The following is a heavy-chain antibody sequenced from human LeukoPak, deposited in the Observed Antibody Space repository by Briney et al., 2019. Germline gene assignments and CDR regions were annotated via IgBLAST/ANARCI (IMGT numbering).Heavy chain of an antibody. J-gene: IGHJ4*02. V-gene: IGHV3-66*01. CDR1: GFTVSSNY. D-gene: IGHD5-12*01. CDR2: IYSGGST. Sequence: PGGSLRLSCAASGFTVSSNYMSWVRQAPGKGLEWVSVIYSGGSTYYADSVKGRFTISRDNSKNTLYLQMNSLRAEDTAVYYCARTALSGYLYYFDYWGQGTLVTVSS. CDR3: ARTALSGYLYYFDY.